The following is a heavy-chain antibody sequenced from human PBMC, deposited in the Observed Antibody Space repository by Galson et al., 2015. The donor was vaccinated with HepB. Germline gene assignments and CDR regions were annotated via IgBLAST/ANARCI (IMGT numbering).Heavy chain of an antibody. Sequence: SLRLSCAASGFSFGSHGFHWVRQAPGKGLEWVALIWWDGSKKFYGNSVKGRFTTSRDNSVNTIYLQMNTLRADDTAVYYCARDPGGDWHYLDYWGQGSLVSVSS. CDR2: IWWDGSKK. D-gene: IGHD2-21*01. J-gene: IGHJ4*02. CDR3: ARDPGGDWHYLDY. V-gene: IGHV3-33*01. CDR1: GFSFGSHG.